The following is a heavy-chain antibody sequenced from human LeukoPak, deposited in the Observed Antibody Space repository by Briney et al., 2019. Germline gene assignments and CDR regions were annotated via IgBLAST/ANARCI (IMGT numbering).Heavy chain of an antibody. D-gene: IGHD1-26*01. CDR2: ISYDGSFQ. J-gene: IGHJ5*02. CDR1: GFTFSSDA. CDR3: VGEVGSRQMNS. Sequence: AGGSLRLSCSVSGFTFSSDAVHWVRQAPGKGLECVAYISYDGSFQYHADSVKGRFTISRDNSKDILYLQMNSLRVDDSATYYCVGEVGSRQMNSWGQGTLVTVSS. V-gene: IGHV3-30*01.